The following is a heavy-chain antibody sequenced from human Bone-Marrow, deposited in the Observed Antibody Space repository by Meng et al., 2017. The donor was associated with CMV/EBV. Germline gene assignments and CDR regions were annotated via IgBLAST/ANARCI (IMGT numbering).Heavy chain of an antibody. CDR2: IIPILGIA. V-gene: IGHV1-69*04. CDR3: ARGGSGWHTPYYYYGMDV. CDR1: GYTFTSYY. Sequence: SVKVSCKASGYTFTSYYMHWVRQAPGQGLEWMGRIIPILGIANYAQKFQGRVTITADKSTSTAYMELSSLRSENTAVYYCARGGSGWHTPYYYYGMDVWDQGTTVTVPS. J-gene: IGHJ6*02. D-gene: IGHD6-19*01.